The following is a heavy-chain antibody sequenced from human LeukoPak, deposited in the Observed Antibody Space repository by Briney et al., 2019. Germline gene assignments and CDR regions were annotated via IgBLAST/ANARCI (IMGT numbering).Heavy chain of an antibody. Sequence: AESLKSSCKGSGYIFTSYWIGWVRQMPGKGLEWMGIIYPGDSDTRYSPSFQGQVTISADKSISTAYLQWSSLKASDTAMYYCARLKGYYDSSGSLFDYWGQGTMVTVSS. CDR3: ARLKGYYDSSGSLFDY. D-gene: IGHD3-22*01. J-gene: IGHJ4*02. CDR2: IYPGDSDT. V-gene: IGHV5-51*01. CDR1: GYIFTSYW.